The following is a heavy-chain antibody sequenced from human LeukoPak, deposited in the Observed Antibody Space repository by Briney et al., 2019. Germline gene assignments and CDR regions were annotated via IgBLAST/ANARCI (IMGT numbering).Heavy chain of an antibody. CDR1: GGSISSGSYY. V-gene: IGHV4-61*02. D-gene: IGHD5/OR15-5a*01. J-gene: IGHJ5*01. CDR3: ARLLEVSSTFDS. CDR2: VYASGNT. Sequence: SETLSLTCTVSGGSISSGSYYWSWIRQPAGKGLEWIGRVYASGNTNYNPSLKSRITISTDTSQNQFSLMLSSVTAADTAVYYCARLLEVSSTFDSWGQGTLVTVSS.